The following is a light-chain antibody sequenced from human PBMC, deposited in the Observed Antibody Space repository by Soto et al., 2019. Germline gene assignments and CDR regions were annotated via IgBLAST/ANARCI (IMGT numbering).Light chain of an antibody. CDR2: RNN. Sequence: QPVLTQPPSASGTPGQRVTISCSGSSSNIGVNTVNWYQHLPGTAPKLLIYRNNQRPSGVPDRFSGSKSGTSASLAISGLQSEDEADYYCAAWDDSLNGLFGGGTKLTVL. CDR1: SSNIGVNT. J-gene: IGLJ2*01. CDR3: AAWDDSLNGL. V-gene: IGLV1-44*01.